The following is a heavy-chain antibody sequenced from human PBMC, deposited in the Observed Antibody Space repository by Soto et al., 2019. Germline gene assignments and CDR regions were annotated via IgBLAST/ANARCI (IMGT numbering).Heavy chain of an antibody. CDR1: GYTFINYG. Sequence: QVYLVQSGPEVKKPGASVKVSCKASGYTFINYGVSWVRQAPGQGLEWMGWISAYNGDKKYAQNVQGRVTLTTDTSTSTAYMEMRTLRSEDTAAYYCARDGPHIPAVGDVWGQGTTVTVSS. J-gene: IGHJ6*02. CDR3: ARDGPHIPAVGDV. CDR2: ISAYNGDK. V-gene: IGHV1-18*01. D-gene: IGHD6-13*01.